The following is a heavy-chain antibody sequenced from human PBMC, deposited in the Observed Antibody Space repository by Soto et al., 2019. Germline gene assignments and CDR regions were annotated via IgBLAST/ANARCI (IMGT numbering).Heavy chain of an antibody. D-gene: IGHD4-4*01. Sequence: GGSLRLSCAASGFTFSSHNMNWVRQAPGKGLEWVSYIRSSSSTTYYADSVKGRFTISRDNAKNSLYLQMNSLRVEDTAVYYCARAYSNYDFYYYYMDVWGKGTTVTVSS. V-gene: IGHV3-48*01. J-gene: IGHJ6*03. CDR2: IRSSSSTT. CDR1: GFTFSSHN. CDR3: ARAYSNYDFYYYYMDV.